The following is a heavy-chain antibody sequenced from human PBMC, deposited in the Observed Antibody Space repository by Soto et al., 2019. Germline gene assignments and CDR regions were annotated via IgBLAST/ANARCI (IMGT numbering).Heavy chain of an antibody. CDR3: ARDPAPVGYRGLDV. CDR1: GFTFSSSW. J-gene: IGHJ6*02. D-gene: IGHD5-12*01. CDR2: IKGDGSEK. V-gene: IGHV3-7*01. Sequence: GGSLRLSCAASGFTFSSSWMTWVRQAPGKGLAWVANIKGDGSEKYYVDSVKGRFTISRDNTNESLYLQMNSLRAEDTAVYYCARDPAPVGYRGLDVWGQGTTVTVSS.